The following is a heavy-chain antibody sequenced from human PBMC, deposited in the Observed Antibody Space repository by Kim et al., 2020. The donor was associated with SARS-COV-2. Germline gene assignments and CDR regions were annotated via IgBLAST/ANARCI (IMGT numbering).Heavy chain of an antibody. CDR2: LSGSGAST. CDR1: GFTFATYP. D-gene: IGHD6-19*01. Sequence: GGSLRLSCAASGFTFATYPMIWVRQAPGKGLEWVSGLSGSGASTYYADSVKGRFTISRDNSKNTLFLQMNSLRGEDTAVYYCAKGSGAVAGRMVWGQGTLATVSS. V-gene: IGHV3-23*01. J-gene: IGHJ4*02. CDR3: AKGSGAVAGRMV.